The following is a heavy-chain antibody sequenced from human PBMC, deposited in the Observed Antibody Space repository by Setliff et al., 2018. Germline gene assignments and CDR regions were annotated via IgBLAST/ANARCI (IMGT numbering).Heavy chain of an antibody. CDR2: IIPIFGTA. Sequence: SVKVSCKASGGTFSGYAISWVRQAPGQGLEWMGRIIPIFGTANYAQKFQGRVTITADKSTSTAYMELSSLRSEDTAVYYCARGRHPPWSGYPYYYMDVWGKGTTVTSP. V-gene: IGHV1-69*06. J-gene: IGHJ6*03. CDR1: GGTFSGYA. D-gene: IGHD3-3*01. CDR3: ARGRHPPWSGYPYYYMDV.